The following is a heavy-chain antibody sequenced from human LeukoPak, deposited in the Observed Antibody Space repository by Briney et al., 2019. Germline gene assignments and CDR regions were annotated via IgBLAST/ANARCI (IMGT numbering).Heavy chain of an antibody. Sequence: SETLSLTCTVSGGSISSSSYYWSWIRQPPGKGLEWIGYIYYSGSTNYNPSLKSRVTISVDTSKNQFSLKLSSVTAADTAVYYCAILSGSYRGWAFDIWGQGTMVTVTS. CDR3: AILSGSYRGWAFDI. J-gene: IGHJ3*02. V-gene: IGHV4-61*01. CDR2: IYYSGST. CDR1: GGSISSSSYY. D-gene: IGHD1-26*01.